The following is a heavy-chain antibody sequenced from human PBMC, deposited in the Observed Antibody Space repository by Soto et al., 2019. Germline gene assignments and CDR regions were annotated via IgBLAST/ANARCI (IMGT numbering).Heavy chain of an antibody. J-gene: IGHJ6*02. CDR1: GFTFSSYG. Sequence: GGSLRLSCAASGFTFSSYGMHWVRQAPGKGLEWVAVISYDGSNKYYADSVKGRFTISRDNSKNTLYLQMNSLRAEDTAVYYCAKAYYDFWSGPRPYYYYGMDVWGQGTTVTVSS. CDR2: ISYDGSNK. CDR3: AKAYYDFWSGPRPYYYYGMDV. V-gene: IGHV3-30*18. D-gene: IGHD3-3*01.